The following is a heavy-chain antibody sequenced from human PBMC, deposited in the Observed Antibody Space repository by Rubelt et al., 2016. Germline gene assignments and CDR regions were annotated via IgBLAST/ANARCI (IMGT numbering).Heavy chain of an antibody. CDR2: FDPEDGET. CDR1: GYALTELS. CDR3: ATASPYCSGGSCY. Sequence: QVQLVQSGAEVKKPGASVKVSCKVSGYALTELSMHWVRQAPGKGLEWMGGFDPEDGETIYAQNVQGRVTTTEETSTDTAYMELSSLRSEDTAVYYCATASPYCSGGSCYWGQGTLVTVSS. V-gene: IGHV1-24*01. D-gene: IGHD2-15*01. J-gene: IGHJ4*02.